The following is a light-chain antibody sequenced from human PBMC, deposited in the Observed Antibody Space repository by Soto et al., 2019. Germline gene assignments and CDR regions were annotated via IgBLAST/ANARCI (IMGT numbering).Light chain of an antibody. CDR3: NSYTSSRTYV. V-gene: IGLV2-14*03. CDR2: DVT. CDR1: SSDVGGFNY. Sequence: QSVLTQPASVSGSPGQSITISCTGTSSDVGGFNYVSWYQQHPGKAPKLMIYDVTNRPSGVSYRFSGSKSGNTASLTISGLQAEDEADYYCNSYTSSRTYVFGNGTKVTVL. J-gene: IGLJ1*01.